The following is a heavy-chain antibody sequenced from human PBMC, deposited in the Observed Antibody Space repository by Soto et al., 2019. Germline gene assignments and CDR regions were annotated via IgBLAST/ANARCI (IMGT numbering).Heavy chain of an antibody. V-gene: IGHV1-46*01. CDR3: ARDRLNRVVTHPKGSDNWLDP. CDR2: INPSGGST. D-gene: IGHD3-3*01. CDR1: GYTFTSYY. Sequence: VASVKVSCKASGYTFTSYYMHWVRQAPGQGLEWMGIINPSGGSTSYAQKFQGRVTMTRDTSTSTVYMELSSLRSEDTAVYYCARDRLNRVVTHPKGSDNWLDPWGQGTMVTVYS. J-gene: IGHJ5*02.